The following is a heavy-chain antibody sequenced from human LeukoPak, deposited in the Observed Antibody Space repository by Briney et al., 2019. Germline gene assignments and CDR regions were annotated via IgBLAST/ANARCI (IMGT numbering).Heavy chain of an antibody. V-gene: IGHV3-23*01. J-gene: IGHJ4*02. CDR2: IPVSGGRT. CDR1: GFTFSNYA. CDR3: AKLSGDY. Sequence: RGSLRLSCAASGFTFSNYAMSWVRQAPGKGLEWVSGIPVSGGRTYYADSVEGRFTISRDNSKNTLYLQMNSLRVEDTAIYYCAKLSGDYWGQGALVTVSS.